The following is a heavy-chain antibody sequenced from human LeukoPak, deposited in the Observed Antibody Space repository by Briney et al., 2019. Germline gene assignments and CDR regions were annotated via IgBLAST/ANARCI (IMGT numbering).Heavy chain of an antibody. CDR1: GYTFTSYH. J-gene: IGHJ6*03. D-gene: IGHD6-19*01. CDR2: TNPNRGNT. Sequence: ASVKVSCKASGYTFTSYHINWVPHATGQRHHWMGRTNPNRGNTGYAQKFQGRVTITRNTSISTAYMELSSLRSEDTAVYYCARGAIAVAGTPIYYYYYYMDVWGKGTTVTVSS. CDR3: ARGAIAVAGTPIYYYYYYMDV. V-gene: IGHV1-8*03.